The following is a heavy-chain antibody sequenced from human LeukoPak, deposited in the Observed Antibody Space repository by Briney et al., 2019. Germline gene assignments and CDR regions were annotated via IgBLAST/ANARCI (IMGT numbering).Heavy chain of an antibody. CDR1: GDSISTYY. D-gene: IGHD5-18*01. Sequence: PSETLSLTCTVSGDSISTYYWSWIRQPPGKGLEWIAYIDYRGSTTYNPSLRSRVTISVDTSRNQFSLKPYSVTAADTAVYYCARSRSGYSYDHAAFEVWGQGTMVTVSS. CDR2: IDYRGST. CDR3: ARSRSGYSYDHAAFEV. V-gene: IGHV4-59*01. J-gene: IGHJ3*01.